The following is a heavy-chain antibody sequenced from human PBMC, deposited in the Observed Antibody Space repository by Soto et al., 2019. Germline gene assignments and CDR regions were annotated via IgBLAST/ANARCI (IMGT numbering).Heavy chain of an antibody. D-gene: IGHD1-26*01. CDR3: ARKLGSTPSNSFDP. V-gene: IGHV1-69*13. CDR1: GGTFSSYA. J-gene: IGHJ5*02. Sequence: SVKVSCKASGGTFSSYAISWVRQAPGQGLEWMGGIIPIFGTANYAQKFQGGVTITADESTSTAYMELSSLRSEDTAVYYCARKLGSTPSNSFDPWAREPRSPSPQ. CDR2: IIPIFGTA.